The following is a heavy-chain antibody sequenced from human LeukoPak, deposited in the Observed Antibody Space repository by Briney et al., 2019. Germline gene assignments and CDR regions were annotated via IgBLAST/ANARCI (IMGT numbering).Heavy chain of an antibody. D-gene: IGHD2-2*01. CDR3: ARGRYCSSTSCLAYYYYYMDV. Sequence: KASETLSLTCAVYGGSFSGYYWSWIRQPPGKGLEWTGEINHSGSTNYNPSLKSRVTISVDTSKNQFSLKLSSVTAADTAVYYCARGRYCSSTSCLAYYYYYMDVWGKGTTVTVSS. CDR2: INHSGST. CDR1: GGSFSGYY. V-gene: IGHV4-34*01. J-gene: IGHJ6*03.